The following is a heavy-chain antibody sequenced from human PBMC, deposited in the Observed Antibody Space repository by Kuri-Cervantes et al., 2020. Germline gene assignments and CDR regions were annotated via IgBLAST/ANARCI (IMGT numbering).Heavy chain of an antibody. D-gene: IGHD1-14*01. J-gene: IGHJ6*02. V-gene: IGHV1-8*01. Sequence: ASVKVSCKASGYTSTSYDINWVRQATGQGLEWMGWMNPNSGNTGYAQKFQGRVTMTRNTSISTAYMELSSLRSEDTAVYYRARDRPVDPNYYYYGMDVWGQGTTVTVSS. CDR1: GYTSTSYD. CDR2: MNPNSGNT. CDR3: ARDRPVDPNYYYYGMDV.